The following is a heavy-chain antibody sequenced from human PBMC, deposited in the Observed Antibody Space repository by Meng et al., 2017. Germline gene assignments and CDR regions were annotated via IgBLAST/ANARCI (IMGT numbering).Heavy chain of an antibody. J-gene: IGHJ4*02. D-gene: IGHD3-10*01. Sequence: QVRLVQSGAGVKKPGASVKVSCKASGYTFTGYYMHWVRQAPGQGLEWMGRINPNSGGTNYAQKFQGRVTMTRDTSISTAYMELSRLRSDDTAVYYCARDYGSGRNILHFDYWGQGTLVTVSS. CDR3: ARDYGSGRNILHFDY. CDR1: GYTFTGYY. CDR2: INPNSGGT. V-gene: IGHV1-2*06.